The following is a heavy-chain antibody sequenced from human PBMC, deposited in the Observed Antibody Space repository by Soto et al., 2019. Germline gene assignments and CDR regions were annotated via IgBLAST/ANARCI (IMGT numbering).Heavy chain of an antibody. V-gene: IGHV3-30*04. CDR2: ISFDGSSQ. CDR3: AREMIPMIMGGMSALDV. CDR1: EFTFGTYV. J-gene: IGHJ6*02. Sequence: QVQLVESGGGVVQPERSQRLSCAASEFTFGTYVMHWVRQAPGKGLEWVALISFDGSSQYYADSVKGRFTISRDNSRYTMYLQMNSLRPEDTAVYYCAREMIPMIMGGMSALDVWGHGTTVTVSS. D-gene: IGHD3-22*01.